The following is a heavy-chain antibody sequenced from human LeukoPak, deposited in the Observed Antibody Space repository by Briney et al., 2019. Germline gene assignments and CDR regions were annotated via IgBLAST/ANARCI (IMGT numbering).Heavy chain of an antibody. CDR1: SDSISSDFISSYY. J-gene: IGHJ4*02. V-gene: IGHV4-61*01. CDR3: AREAYYGSGSPFDY. Sequence: SETLSLTCTVSSDSISSDFISSYYWSWIRQPPGKGLEWIGFIYYSGSTNYNPSLRSRVTISVDTSKNRFSLKLSSVTAADTAVYYCAREAYYGSGSPFDYWGQGTLVTVSS. CDR2: IYYSGST. D-gene: IGHD3-10*01.